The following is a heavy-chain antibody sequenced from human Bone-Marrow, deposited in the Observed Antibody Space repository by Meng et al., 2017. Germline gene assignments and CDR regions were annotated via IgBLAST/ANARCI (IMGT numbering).Heavy chain of an antibody. Sequence: GGSLRLSCAASGFTFSTYWMHWVRQAPGKGLVWLSRISADGSTITYADSVKGRFTISRDNAKNTLHLQMNSLRVEDTAVYYCVTLSVSGTNLWGQGTLVTVSS. CDR2: ISADGSTI. CDR1: GFTFSTYW. V-gene: IGHV3-74*01. D-gene: IGHD3-10*01. J-gene: IGHJ5*02. CDR3: VTLSVSGTNL.